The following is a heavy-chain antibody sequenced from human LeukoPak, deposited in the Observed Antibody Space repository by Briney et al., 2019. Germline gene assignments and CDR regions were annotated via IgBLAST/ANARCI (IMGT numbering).Heavy chain of an antibody. CDR2: ISYDGSNK. Sequence: GRSLRLSCAASGFTFSSYGMHWVRQAPGKGLEWVAVISYDGSNKYYADSVKGRFTISRDNSKNTLYLQMNSLRAEDTAVYYCAKEWAINYYYMDVWGKGTTVTVSS. CDR3: AKEWAINYYYMDV. D-gene: IGHD1-26*01. V-gene: IGHV3-30*18. CDR1: GFTFSSYG. J-gene: IGHJ6*03.